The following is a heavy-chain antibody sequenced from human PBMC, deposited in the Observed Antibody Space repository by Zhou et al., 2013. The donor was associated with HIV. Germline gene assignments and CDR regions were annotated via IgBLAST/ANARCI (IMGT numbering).Heavy chain of an antibody. Sequence: QVHLVQSGAEVKKPGSSVKVSCKASGGTFSTYAFSWVRQAPGQGLEWMGGITPFFGTANYAQKFQGRVAITAAESTSTVYMAVSSLRSEDTAVYYCARGPILRYFDSWGQGTLVTVSS. CDR3: ARGPILRYFDS. CDR1: GGTFSTYA. CDR2: ITPFFGTA. J-gene: IGHJ4*02. D-gene: IGHD3-9*01. V-gene: IGHV1-69*12.